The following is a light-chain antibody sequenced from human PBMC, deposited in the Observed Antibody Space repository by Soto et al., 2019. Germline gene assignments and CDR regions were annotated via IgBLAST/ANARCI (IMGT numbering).Light chain of an antibody. CDR1: SSDVGGHNS. Sequence: QSVLTQPASVSGSPGQSITISCTGTSSDVGGHNSVSWYQQHPGKAPKLMIYNVSNRPSGVSNRLSGSKSGNTASLTISGLLAEDEADYYCTSYTSSSTYVFGAGTKLTVL. CDR2: NVS. CDR3: TSYTSSSTYV. J-gene: IGLJ1*01. V-gene: IGLV2-14*01.